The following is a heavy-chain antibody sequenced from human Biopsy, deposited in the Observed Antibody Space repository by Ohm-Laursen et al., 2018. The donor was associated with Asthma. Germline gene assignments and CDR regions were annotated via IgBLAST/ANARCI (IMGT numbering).Heavy chain of an antibody. CDR3: ASDFPKDYVRYNFQF. V-gene: IGHV1-24*01. Sequence: SVKASCKLSGYILTDLSIHWVRQAPGQGLEWMGGHDHEEGGTVNARRFQGRVTMTEDTSTDTAYMELSSLSSDDTAVYYCASDFPKDYVRYNFQFWGQGTLVTVSS. CDR2: HDHEEGGT. CDR1: GYILTDLS. J-gene: IGHJ4*02. D-gene: IGHD4-17*01.